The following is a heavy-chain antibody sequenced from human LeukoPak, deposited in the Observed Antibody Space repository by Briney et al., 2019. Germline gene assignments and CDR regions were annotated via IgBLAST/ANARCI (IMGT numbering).Heavy chain of an antibody. V-gene: IGHV1-2*02. J-gene: IGHJ4*02. Sequence: VASVKVSCKASGYTFTGYYMHWMRQAPRQGLEWMGWINPNSGGTNYAQKFQGRVTMTRDTSISTAYMELSRLRSDDTAVYYCARADEGGWAEFDYWGQGTLVTVSS. CDR3: ARADEGGWAEFDY. CDR2: INPNSGGT. D-gene: IGHD6-19*01. CDR1: GYTFTGYY.